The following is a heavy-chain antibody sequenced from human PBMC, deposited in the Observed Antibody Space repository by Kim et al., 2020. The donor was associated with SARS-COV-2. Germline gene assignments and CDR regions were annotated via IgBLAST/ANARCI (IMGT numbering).Heavy chain of an antibody. CDR3: ARLPNDYGDYDGRFDP. Sequence: SHKSRVTISVDTSQNQFSLKLSSVTAADTAVYYCARLPNDYGDYDGRFDPWGQGTLVTVSS. J-gene: IGHJ5*02. D-gene: IGHD4-17*01. V-gene: IGHV4-31*02.